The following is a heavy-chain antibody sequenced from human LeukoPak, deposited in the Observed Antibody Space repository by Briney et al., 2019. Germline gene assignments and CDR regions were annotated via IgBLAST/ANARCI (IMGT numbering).Heavy chain of an antibody. CDR3: ARSWRFCSGDSCYPIDY. CDR1: GYTFTGYY. D-gene: IGHD2-15*01. J-gene: IGHJ4*02. CDR2: INPNSGGT. V-gene: IGHV1-2*02. Sequence: ASVKVSRKASGYTFTGYYMHWVRQAPGQGLEWMGWINPNSGGTNYAQKFRGRVTMTRDTSISTAYMELSRLGSDDTAVYYCARSWRFCSGDSCYPIDYWGQGTLVTVSS.